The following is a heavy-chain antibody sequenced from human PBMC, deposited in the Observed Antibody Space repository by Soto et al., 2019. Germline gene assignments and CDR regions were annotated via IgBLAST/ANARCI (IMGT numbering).Heavy chain of an antibody. D-gene: IGHD3-3*01. CDR3: ARDYYDFWSGYYMFRYYYSGMDV. CDR2: INSDGSST. CDR1: GFTFSSYW. V-gene: IGHV3-74*01. J-gene: IGHJ6*02. Sequence: GGSLRLFCAASGFTFSSYWMHWVRQAPGKGLVWVSRINSDGSSTSYADSVKGRFTISRDNAKNTLYLQMNSLRAEDTAVYYCARDYYDFWSGYYMFRYYYSGMDVWGQGTTVTVSS.